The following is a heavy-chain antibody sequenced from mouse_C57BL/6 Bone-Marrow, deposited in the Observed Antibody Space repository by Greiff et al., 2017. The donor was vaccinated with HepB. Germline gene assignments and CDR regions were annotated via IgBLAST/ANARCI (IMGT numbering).Heavy chain of an antibody. CDR3: ARRSTMRYFDV. CDR2: ISSGSSTI. J-gene: IGHJ1*03. CDR1: GFTFSDYG. Sequence: EVKVVESGGGLVKPGGSLKLSCAASGFTFSDYGMHWVRQAPEKGLEWVAYISSGSSTIYYADTVKGRFTISRDNAKNTLFLQMTSLRSEDTAMYYCARRSTMRYFDVWGTGTTVTVSS. V-gene: IGHV5-17*01. D-gene: IGHD2-4*01.